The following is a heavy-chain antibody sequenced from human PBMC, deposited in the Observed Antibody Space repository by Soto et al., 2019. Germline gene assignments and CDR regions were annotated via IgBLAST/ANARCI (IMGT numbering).Heavy chain of an antibody. J-gene: IGHJ5*02. CDR3: TIETVPRYYSSGYYH. CDR2: IKSKTDGGTT. Sequence: GGTLRLSCAASGFTFSNAWMSCVRQAPGKGLEWVGRIKSKTDGGTTDYAAPVKGRFTISRDDSKNTLYLQMNSLKTEDTAVYYCTIETVPRYYSSGYYHWGKGTRVTFS. V-gene: IGHV3-15*01. CDR1: GFTFSNAW. D-gene: IGHD3-22*01.